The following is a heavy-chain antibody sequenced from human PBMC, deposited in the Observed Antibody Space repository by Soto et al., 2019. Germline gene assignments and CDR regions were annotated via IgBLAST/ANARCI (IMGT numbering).Heavy chain of an antibody. J-gene: IGHJ4*02. D-gene: IGHD4-17*01. Sequence: TLSLTCTVSGGSISSGDYYWSWIRQPPGKGLEWIGYIYYSGSTYYNPPIKSRLTISVDTSKNHFSRKLSSVTAADTAVYYCERGGYGDPGYYFDYWGQGTLVTVSS. V-gene: IGHV4-30-4*01. CDR3: ERGGYGDPGYYFDY. CDR1: GGSISSGDYY. CDR2: IYYSGST.